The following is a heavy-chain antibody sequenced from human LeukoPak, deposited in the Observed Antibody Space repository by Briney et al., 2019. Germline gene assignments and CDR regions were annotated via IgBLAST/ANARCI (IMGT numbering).Heavy chain of an antibody. V-gene: IGHV3-11*01. J-gene: IGHJ5*02. CDR3: ARDVTTAAGTGGHNWFDP. CDR1: GFTFSDYY. Sequence: PGGSLRLSCAASGFTFSDYYMSWIRQAPGKGLEWVSYISSRGSTIYYADAVKGRFTISRDNAKKSLYLQMNSLRAEDTAVYYCARDVTTAAGTGGHNWFDPWGQGTLVTVSS. D-gene: IGHD6-13*01. CDR2: ISSRGSTI.